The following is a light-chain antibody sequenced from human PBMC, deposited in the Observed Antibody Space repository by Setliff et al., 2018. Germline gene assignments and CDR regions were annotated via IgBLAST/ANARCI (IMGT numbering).Light chain of an antibody. CDR2: DVS. J-gene: IGLJ1*01. Sequence: QSALAQPRSVSGSPGQPVTISCTGTSSDVGGYNYVSWYQQHPGKAPKLMIYDVSKRPSGVPDRFSGSKSGNTASLTISGLQAEDEADYYCCSYAGSYTSFDVFGTGTKVTVL. V-gene: IGLV2-11*01. CDR3: CSYAGSYTSFDV. CDR1: SSDVGGYNY.